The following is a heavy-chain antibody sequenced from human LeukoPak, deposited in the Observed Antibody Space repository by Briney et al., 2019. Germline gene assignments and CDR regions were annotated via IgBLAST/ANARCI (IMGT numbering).Heavy chain of an antibody. CDR1: GFSFSDHY. CDR3: ARGQAAAGFTPPKAGVPTPRAPPDY. V-gene: IGHV3-11*04. CDR2: ISSSGSTI. Sequence: KPGGSLRLSCAASGFSFSDHYMSWIRQAPGKGLEWVSYISSSGSTIYYADSVKGRFTISRDNAKNSLYLQMNSLRAEDTAVYYCARGQAAAGFTPPKAGVPTPRAPPDYWGQGTLVTVSS. J-gene: IGHJ4*02. D-gene: IGHD6-13*01.